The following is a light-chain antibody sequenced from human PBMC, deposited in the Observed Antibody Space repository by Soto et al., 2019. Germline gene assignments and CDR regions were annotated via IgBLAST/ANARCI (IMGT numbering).Light chain of an antibody. J-gene: IGKJ5*01. CDR3: QQYYSYPIT. CDR2: AAS. CDR1: QGISSY. Sequence: AIRMTQSPSSFSASTGDGVTITCRASQGISSYLAWYQQKPGKAPKLLIYAASTLQSGVPSRFSGSGSGTDFTLTISCLQSEDFATYYCQQYYSYPITFGQGTRLEMK. V-gene: IGKV1-8*01.